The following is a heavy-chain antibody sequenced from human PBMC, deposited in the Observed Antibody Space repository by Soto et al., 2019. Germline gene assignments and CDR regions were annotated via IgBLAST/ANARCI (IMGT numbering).Heavy chain of an antibody. V-gene: IGHV4-34*01. CDR1: GGSFSGYY. Sequence: SETLSLTCAVYGGSFSGYYWSWIRQPPGKGLEWIGEINHSGSTNYNPSLKSRVTISVDTSKNQFSLKLSSVTAADTAVYYCASRLLRGRGYCSGGSCYGPVGYWGQGTLVTLSS. CDR3: ASRLLRGRGYCSGGSCYGPVGY. CDR2: INHSGST. D-gene: IGHD2-15*01. J-gene: IGHJ4*02.